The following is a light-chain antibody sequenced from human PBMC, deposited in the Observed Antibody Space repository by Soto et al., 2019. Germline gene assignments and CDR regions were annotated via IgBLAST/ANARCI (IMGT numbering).Light chain of an antibody. CDR1: SSDVGGYNY. CDR2: RVT. Sequence: QSVLTQPPSASGSPGQSVTISCTGTSSDVGGYNYVSWYQQHPGKAPKLLMFRVTERPSGVPDRFSGSKSGNTASLTVSGLQAEDEAHYYCCAYAGINTVIFGGGTKLTVL. V-gene: IGLV2-8*01. CDR3: CAYAGINTVI. J-gene: IGLJ2*01.